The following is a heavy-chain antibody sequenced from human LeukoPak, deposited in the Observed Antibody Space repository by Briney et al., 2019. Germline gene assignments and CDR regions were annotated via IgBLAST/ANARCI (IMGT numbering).Heavy chain of an antibody. J-gene: IGHJ4*02. Sequence: SETLSLTCAVYGGFFSGYYWSWIRQPPGKGLEWIGEINHSGSTNYNPSLKSRVTISVDTSKNQFSLKLSSVTAADTAVYYCARGSVGATWAFYFDYWGQGTLVTVSS. CDR1: GGFFSGYY. CDR2: INHSGST. CDR3: ARGSVGATWAFYFDY. D-gene: IGHD1-26*01. V-gene: IGHV4-34*01.